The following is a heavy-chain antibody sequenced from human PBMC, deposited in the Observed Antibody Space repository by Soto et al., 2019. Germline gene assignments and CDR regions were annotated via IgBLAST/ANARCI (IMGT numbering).Heavy chain of an antibody. J-gene: IGHJ4*02. CDR2: ISHNGGT. CDR3: ARDVIGHDNYETIGYYFDH. CDR1: GGSISSYDW. V-gene: IGHV4-4*02. Sequence: SETLSLTCAVSGGSISSYDWLSWVRQPPGKGLEWIGEISHNGGTNYNPSLQSRVTMSVDSSLKQFSLQLSSVTAADTAVYYCARDVIGHDNYETIGYYFDHWGPGTLVTAPQ. D-gene: IGHD3-16*01.